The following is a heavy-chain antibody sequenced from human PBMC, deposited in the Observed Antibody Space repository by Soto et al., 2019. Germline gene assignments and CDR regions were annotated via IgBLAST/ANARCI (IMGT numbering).Heavy chain of an antibody. CDR2: ISYDGSNK. D-gene: IGHD6-19*01. Sequence: QVQLVESGGGVVQPGRSLRLSCTASGFTFSSYDMHWVRQAPGKGLEWVAIISYDGSNKYYADSVKGRFTIFRDNSKNTLYLQMNSLRAEDTAVYYCAKEGLAVAGGDYWGQGTLVTVSS. CDR3: AKEGLAVAGGDY. CDR1: GFTFSSYD. J-gene: IGHJ4*02. V-gene: IGHV3-30*18.